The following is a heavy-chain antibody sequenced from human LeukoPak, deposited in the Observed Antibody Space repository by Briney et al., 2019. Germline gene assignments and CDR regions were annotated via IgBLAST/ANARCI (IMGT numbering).Heavy chain of an antibody. CDR3: AREVFEGQRQSDAYDV. CDR1: GFTFSSHW. CDR2: VNGPGDWT. J-gene: IGHJ3*01. D-gene: IGHD6-25*01. Sequence: GGSLRLSCAASGFTFSSHWMHWVRQAPGEGLVWVSRVNGPGDWTHYADSVRGRFIISRDNAENTISLQMNNLRAEDTAVYFCAREVFEGQRQSDAYDVWGQGTMVTVSS. V-gene: IGHV3-74*01.